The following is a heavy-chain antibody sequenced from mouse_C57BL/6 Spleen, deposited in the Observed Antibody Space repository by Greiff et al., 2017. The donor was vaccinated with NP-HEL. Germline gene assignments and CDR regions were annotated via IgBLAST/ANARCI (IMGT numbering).Heavy chain of an antibody. V-gene: IGHV14-2*01. Sequence: VQLQQSGAELVKPGASVKLSCTASGFNIKDYYMHWVKQRTEQGLEWIGRIDPEDGATKYASKFQGKATITADTSSNTAYLQLSSLTSEGTAVYYCAIWGFADWGQGTLVTVSA. J-gene: IGHJ3*01. CDR1: GFNIKDYY. D-gene: IGHD4-1*01. CDR3: AIWGFAD. CDR2: IDPEDGAT.